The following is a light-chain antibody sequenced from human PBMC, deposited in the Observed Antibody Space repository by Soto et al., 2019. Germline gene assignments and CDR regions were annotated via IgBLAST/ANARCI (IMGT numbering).Light chain of an antibody. V-gene: IGKV1-12*01. CDR1: QVISSW. J-gene: IGKJ4*01. CDR2: VPS. CDR3: QQANSFPLT. Sequence: DIQMTQSPSSVSASVGDRVTITCRASQVISSWLAWYQQKPGKAPKLLIYVPSTLQTGVPSRFSGSGSGTDFSLTISSLQPDDSATYFCQQANSFPLTFGGGTKVEIK.